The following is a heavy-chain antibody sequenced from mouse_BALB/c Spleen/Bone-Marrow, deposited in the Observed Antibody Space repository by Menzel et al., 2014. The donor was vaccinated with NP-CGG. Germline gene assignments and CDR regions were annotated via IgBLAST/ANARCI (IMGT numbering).Heavy chain of an antibody. Sequence: VQLQQSGAELVKPVASVKLSCKSSGYTFTSFYMYWVKQRPGQGLEWIGGINPSNGGTNFNEKFKSKATLTLDKSSSTAYMQLSSLASKDSAVYYCTRGSYGSSQYYFDYWGQDTTITNST. CDR3: TRGSYGSSQYYFDY. V-gene: IGHV1S81*02. D-gene: IGHD1-1*01. J-gene: IGHJ2*01. CDR1: GYTFTSFY. CDR2: INPSNGGT.